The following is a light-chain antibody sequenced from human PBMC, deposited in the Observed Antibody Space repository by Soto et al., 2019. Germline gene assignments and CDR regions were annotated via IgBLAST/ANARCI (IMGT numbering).Light chain of an antibody. J-gene: IGKJ1*01. Sequence: EIVMTHSPLSLPVPPGEPASIPCRSIQSLLNSNGYNYLDWYLQKPGQSPQLLIYLGSNRASGVPDRFSGSGSGTDFTLKISRVEAEDVGVYHCMQALTAPPTFGQGTKVEIK. V-gene: IGKV2-28*01. CDR1: QSLLNSNGYNY. CDR2: LGS. CDR3: MQALTAPPT.